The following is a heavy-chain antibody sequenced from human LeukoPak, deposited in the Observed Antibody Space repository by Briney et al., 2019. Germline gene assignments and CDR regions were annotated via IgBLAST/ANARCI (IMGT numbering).Heavy chain of an antibody. V-gene: IGHV4-34*01. D-gene: IGHD3-22*01. J-gene: IGHJ6*03. CDR2: INHSGST. Sequence: SETLSLTCAVYGGSFSAYYWSWIRQPPGQGLEWMGEINHSGSTNYNPSLKSRVTISEDTSKNQFSLKLSSVTAADTAVYYCARGGTMIGGYYYMDVWGKGTTVTVYS. CDR1: GGSFSAYY. CDR3: ARGGTMIGGYYYMDV.